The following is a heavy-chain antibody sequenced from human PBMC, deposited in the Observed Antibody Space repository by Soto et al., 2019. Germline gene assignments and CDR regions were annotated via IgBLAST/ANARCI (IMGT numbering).Heavy chain of an antibody. J-gene: IGHJ6*02. D-gene: IGHD2-15*01. CDR3: ARDLVGCSGGSCYSDYYYYGMDV. CDR1: GGTFSSYA. Sequence: SVKVCCKASGGTFSSYAISWVRQAPGQVLEWMGGIIPIFGTANYAQKFQGRVTITADESTSTAYMELSSLRSEDTAVYYCARDLVGCSGGSCYSDYYYYGMDVWGQGTTVTVSS. V-gene: IGHV1-69*01. CDR2: IIPIFGTA.